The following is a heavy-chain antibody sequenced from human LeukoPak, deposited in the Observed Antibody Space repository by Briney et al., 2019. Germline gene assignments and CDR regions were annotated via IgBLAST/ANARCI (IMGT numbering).Heavy chain of an antibody. D-gene: IGHD3-3*01. CDR3: ARDRVTIFGVASWFDP. V-gene: IGHV4-61*02. Sequence: SQTLSLTCTVPGGSISSGSYYWSWIRQPAGKGLEWIGRIYTSGSTNYNPSLKSRVTISVDTSKNQFALKLSSVTAADTAVYYCARDRVTIFGVASWFDPWGQGTLVTVSS. CDR1: GGSISSGSYY. CDR2: IYTSGST. J-gene: IGHJ5*02.